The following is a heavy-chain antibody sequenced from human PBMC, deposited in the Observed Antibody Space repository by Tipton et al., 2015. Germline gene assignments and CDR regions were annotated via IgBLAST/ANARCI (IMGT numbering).Heavy chain of an antibody. Sequence: SLRLSCAASGFTFTDYYMSWIRQSPGKGLEWVSAISGSGGSTYYADSVKGRFTISRDNSKNTLYLQMNSLRAEDTAMYYCARDRNYYDSSNYNHYYYGLDVWGQGTTVTASS. CDR3: ARDRNYYDSSNYNHYYYGLDV. CDR2: ISGSGGST. CDR1: GFTFTDYY. J-gene: IGHJ6*02. D-gene: IGHD3-22*01. V-gene: IGHV3-23*01.